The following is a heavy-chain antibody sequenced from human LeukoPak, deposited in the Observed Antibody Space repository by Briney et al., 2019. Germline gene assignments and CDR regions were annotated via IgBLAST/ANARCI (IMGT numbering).Heavy chain of an antibody. CDR3: AREGSSSSHAFDI. Sequence: SVKASCKASGGTFSSYAISWVRQAPGQGLEWMGGIIPIFGTANYAQKFQGRVTITADESTSTAYMELSSLRSEDTAVYYCAREGSSSSHAFDIWGQGTMVTVSS. J-gene: IGHJ3*02. CDR2: IIPIFGTA. V-gene: IGHV1-69*13. CDR1: GGTFSSYA. D-gene: IGHD6-6*01.